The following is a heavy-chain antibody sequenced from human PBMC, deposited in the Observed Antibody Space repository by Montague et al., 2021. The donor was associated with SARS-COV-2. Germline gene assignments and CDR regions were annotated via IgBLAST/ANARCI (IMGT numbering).Heavy chain of an antibody. Sequence: PALVTPTQTLTLSCTFSGFSVSTSGLCVSWIRQPPGKALEWLALIDWDDDTYYSTSLKTRLTIPKDTSKNQVVLTMTNMDPVDTGTYYCARIPEYSSGGGPDWYFDLWGRGTPVTVSS. CDR1: GFSVSTSGLC. CDR3: ARIPEYSSGGGPDWYFDL. D-gene: IGHD6-19*01. V-gene: IGHV2-70*01. J-gene: IGHJ2*01. CDR2: IDWDDDT.